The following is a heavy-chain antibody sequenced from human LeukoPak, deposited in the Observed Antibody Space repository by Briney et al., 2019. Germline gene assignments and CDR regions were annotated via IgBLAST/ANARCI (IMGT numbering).Heavy chain of an antibody. D-gene: IGHD3-9*01. CDR2: IIPIFGTA. Sequence: VKVSCKASGGTFSSYAISWVRQAPGQGLEWMGGIIPIFGTASYAQKFRGRVTITADESTSTAYMELRSLRSDDTAVYYCARMILLLGDVLTVPPRGFDYWGQGTLVTVSS. CDR1: GGTFSSYA. CDR3: ARMILLLGDVLTVPPRGFDY. V-gene: IGHV1-69*01. J-gene: IGHJ4*02.